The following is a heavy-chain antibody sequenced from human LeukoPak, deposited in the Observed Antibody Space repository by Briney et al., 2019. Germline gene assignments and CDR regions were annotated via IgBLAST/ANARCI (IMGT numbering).Heavy chain of an antibody. J-gene: IGHJ6*03. CDR2: MNPNSGNT. V-gene: IGHV1-8*01. Sequence: ASVKVSCKASGYTFTSYDINWVRQATGQGLEWMGWMNPNSGNTGYAQKFQGRVTMTRNTSISTAYMGLSSLRSEDTAVYYCARGTTVTTSYYYYYYMDVWGKGTTVTVSS. CDR1: GYTFTSYD. D-gene: IGHD4-17*01. CDR3: ARGTTVTTSYYYYYYMDV.